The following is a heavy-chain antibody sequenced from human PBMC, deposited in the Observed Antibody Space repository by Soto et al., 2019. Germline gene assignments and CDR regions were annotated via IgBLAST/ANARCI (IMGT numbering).Heavy chain of an antibody. Sequence: GGSLRLSCAVSGFTFDDNAMHWVRQAPEKGLAWVSGINWKSDIGYADSVKGRFTISRDNAENSLYLQMNSLRAEDTALYYCAISQDRGGRTTFIYWGQGTQVTVSS. CDR3: AISQDRGGRTTFIY. CDR2: INWKSDI. J-gene: IGHJ4*02. V-gene: IGHV3-9*01. D-gene: IGHD3-16*01. CDR1: GFTFDDNA.